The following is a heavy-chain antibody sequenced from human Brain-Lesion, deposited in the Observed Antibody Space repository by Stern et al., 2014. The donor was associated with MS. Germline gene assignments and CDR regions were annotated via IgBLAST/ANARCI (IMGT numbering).Heavy chain of an antibody. V-gene: IGHV6-1*01. J-gene: IGHJ5*01. CDR2: TYYRSKWYY. Sequence: VQLLESGPGLMKPSQTLALTCAISGDSFSSNSAAWNWIRQSPSRGLEWLGRTYYRSKWYYQYAESVKSRITINADTSTNQFSLQLNSVTPEDTAVYLCAKGYNWFDSWGQGTVVTVS. CDR1: GDSFSSNSAA. CDR3: AKGYNWFDS.